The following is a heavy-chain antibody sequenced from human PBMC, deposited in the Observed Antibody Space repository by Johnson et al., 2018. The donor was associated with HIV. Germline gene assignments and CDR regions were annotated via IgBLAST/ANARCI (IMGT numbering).Heavy chain of an antibody. Sequence: VQLVESGGGLVQPGRSLRLTCAASGFIFDDYAMYWVRQAPGKGLEWVSGISWNSGIIGYADSVKGRFTISRDNAKNSLYLQMNRLRGEDTAVYYCAKERRAPRAFDIWGQGTMLTVSS. V-gene: IGHV3-9*01. J-gene: IGHJ3*02. CDR1: GFIFDDYA. CDR2: ISWNSGII. CDR3: AKERRAPRAFDI.